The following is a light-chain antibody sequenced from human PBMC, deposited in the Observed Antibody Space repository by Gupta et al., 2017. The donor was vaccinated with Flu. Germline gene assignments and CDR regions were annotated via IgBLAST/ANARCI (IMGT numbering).Light chain of an antibody. CDR3: QQRNNCPFP. V-gene: IGKV3-11*01. CDR2: DAS. Sequence: PAFMFWSPWDSATLSCRARQSVRRLLDWYQQNPGQAPRLLIYDASNRASGFPARFSGSGCGTEFTLTISSREPEDFAVYYCQQRNNCPFPFGRGTQVDIK. CDR1: QSVRRL. J-gene: IGKJ4*01.